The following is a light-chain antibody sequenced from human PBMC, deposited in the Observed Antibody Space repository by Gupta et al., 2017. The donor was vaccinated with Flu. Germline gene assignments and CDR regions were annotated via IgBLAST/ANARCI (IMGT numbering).Light chain of an antibody. CDR3: QQYSSWPLT. CDR2: GVS. Sequence: ETVMTQSPATLSVSPGESASQSVRNNYLGWYQQKPGQAPRLLIYGVSTRATGVPARFSGSGSGTEFTLTISSLQSEDFAVYFCQQYSSWPLTFGGGTKVEIK. CDR1: QSVRNN. V-gene: IGKV3-15*01. J-gene: IGKJ4*01.